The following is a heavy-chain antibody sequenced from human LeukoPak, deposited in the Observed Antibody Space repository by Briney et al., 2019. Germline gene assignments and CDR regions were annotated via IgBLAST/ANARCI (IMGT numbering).Heavy chain of an antibody. CDR3: ARIRRGSSSWYYFDS. V-gene: IGHV3-20*04. Sequence: GGSLRLSCAVSGFTYDDYGMSWVRQAPGKGLEWVSGINWNGGNTGYADSVKGRFTISRDNAKTSLYLQMNSLRAEDTALYYCARIRRGSSSWYYFDSWGQGTLVTVSS. CDR2: INWNGGNT. D-gene: IGHD6-13*01. J-gene: IGHJ4*02. CDR1: GFTYDDYG.